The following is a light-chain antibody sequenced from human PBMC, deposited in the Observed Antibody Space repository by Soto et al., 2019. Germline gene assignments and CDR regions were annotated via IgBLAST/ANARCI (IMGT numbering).Light chain of an antibody. CDR3: QQYNIYWT. CDR1: QSISSW. Sequence: DIQMTQSPSTLSASVGDRVTITCRASQSISSWLAWYQQKPGKAPKLLIYKASSLESGVPSRFSGSGSGTEYTLTISSLQPDDFATYYCQQYNIYWTFGQEPKVEIK. CDR2: KAS. V-gene: IGKV1-5*03. J-gene: IGKJ1*01.